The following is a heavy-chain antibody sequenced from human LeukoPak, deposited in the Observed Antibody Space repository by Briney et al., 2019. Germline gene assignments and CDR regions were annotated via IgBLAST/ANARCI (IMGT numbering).Heavy chain of an antibody. V-gene: IGHV3-15*01. J-gene: IGHJ4*02. Sequence: GGSLRLSCAASGFTFSNAWMSWVRQAPGKGLKCVGRIKSKTDGGTTDYAAPVKGRFTISRDDSKNTLYLQMNSLKTEDTAVYYCTTDIWELPTFDYWGQGTLVTVSS. CDR3: TTDIWELPTFDY. CDR2: IKSKTDGGTT. D-gene: IGHD1-26*01. CDR1: GFTFSNAW.